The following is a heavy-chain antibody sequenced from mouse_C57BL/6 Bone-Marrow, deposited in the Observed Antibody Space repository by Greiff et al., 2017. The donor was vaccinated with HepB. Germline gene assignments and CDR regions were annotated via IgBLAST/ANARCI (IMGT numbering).Heavy chain of an antibody. J-gene: IGHJ4*01. D-gene: IGHD3-2*02. CDR3: ARRGSGYAGDWAMDY. CDR1: EYEFPSHD. Sequence: EVKLMESGGGLVQPGESLKLSCESNEYEFPSHDMSWVRKTPEKRLELVAAINSDGGSTYYPDTMERRFIISRDNTKKTLYLQMSSLRSEDTALYYCARRGSGYAGDWAMDYWGQGTSVTVSS. V-gene: IGHV5-2*03. CDR2: INSDGGST.